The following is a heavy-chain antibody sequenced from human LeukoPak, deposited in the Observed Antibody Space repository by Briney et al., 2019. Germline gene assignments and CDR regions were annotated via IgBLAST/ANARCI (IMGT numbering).Heavy chain of an antibody. J-gene: IGHJ5*02. CDR2: IYHTGSS. CDR3: ARDLVSSSWYFYNWFDP. Sequence: SETLSLTCTVSAYSITNGHYWGWIRQSPGKGLEWIGSIYHTGSSYYNPSLKSRVTISVDTSKNQFSPKLSSVTAADTAVYYCARDLVSSSWYFYNWFDPWGQGTLVTVSS. D-gene: IGHD6-13*01. V-gene: IGHV4-38-2*02. CDR1: AYSITNGHY.